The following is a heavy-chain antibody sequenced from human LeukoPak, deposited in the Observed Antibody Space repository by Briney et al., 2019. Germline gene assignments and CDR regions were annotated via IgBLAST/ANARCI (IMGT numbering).Heavy chain of an antibody. CDR1: GFTFSSYG. J-gene: IGHJ4*02. CDR2: IWYDGSNK. V-gene: IGHV3-33*06. D-gene: IGHD6-19*01. CDR3: AEGAVAGTFLCDY. Sequence: GGSLRLSCAASGFTFSSYGMHWVRQAPGKGLEWVAVIWYDGSNKYYADSVKGRFTISRDNSKNTLYLQMNSLRAEDTAVYYCAEGAVAGTFLCDYWGQGTLVTVSS.